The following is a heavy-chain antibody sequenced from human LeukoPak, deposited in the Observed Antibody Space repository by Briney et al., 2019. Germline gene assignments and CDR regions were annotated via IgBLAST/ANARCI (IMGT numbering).Heavy chain of an antibody. D-gene: IGHD2-2*03. Sequence: SVKVSCKASGGTFSSYAISWVRQAPGQGLEWMGGIIPIFGTANYAQKFQGRVTITADESTSTAYMELSSLRSEDTAVYYCARTMDIVVVPAAHPQPYYYYGMDVWGQGTTVTVSS. V-gene: IGHV1-69*13. J-gene: IGHJ6*02. CDR1: GGTFSSYA. CDR3: ARTMDIVVVPAAHPQPYYYYGMDV. CDR2: IIPIFGTA.